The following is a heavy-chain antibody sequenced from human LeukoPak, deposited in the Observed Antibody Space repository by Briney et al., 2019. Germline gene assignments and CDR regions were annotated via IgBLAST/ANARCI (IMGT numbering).Heavy chain of an antibody. CDR3: ARHRLFDTTGYYYDFDY. V-gene: IGHV4-38-2*01. D-gene: IGHD3-22*01. CDR2: IYYSGNT. CDR1: GYPISNGYY. Sequence: PSETLSLTCAVSGYPISNGYYWGWIRQPPGKGLEWIGSIYYSGNTYDNPSLKSRVTISLDTSKNQFSPRLSSVTASDTAVYYCARHRLFDTTGYYYDFDYWGQGTLVTVSS. J-gene: IGHJ4*02.